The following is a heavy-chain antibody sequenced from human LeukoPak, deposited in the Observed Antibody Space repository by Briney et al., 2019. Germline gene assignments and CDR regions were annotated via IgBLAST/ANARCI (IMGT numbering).Heavy chain of an antibody. V-gene: IGHV4-59*11. CDR1: VGPITSHY. D-gene: IGHD3-22*01. CDR2: VSFSGTT. Sequence: SETLFLTCTVSVGPITSHYWSWIRQPPGKVLEWIGYVSFSGTTNYNPSLKSRVTISVDTSKNQFSLKLSSVTAADTAVYYCATANDYDSSGYYLIDYWGQGTLVTVSS. J-gene: IGHJ4*02. CDR3: ATANDYDSSGYYLIDY.